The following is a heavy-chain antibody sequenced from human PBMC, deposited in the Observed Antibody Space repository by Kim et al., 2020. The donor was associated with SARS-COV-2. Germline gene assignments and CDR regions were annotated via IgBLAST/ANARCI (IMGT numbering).Heavy chain of an antibody. V-gene: IGHV3-74*01. CDR1: EIPSKTYW. CDR2: IKTDGTSA. J-gene: IGHJ4*02. Sequence: GGSLRLSCTASEIPSKTYWMDWVRQVPGKGLMWISRIKTDGTSAAYADSVKGRFTISTDNAKNTIYLQMHSLRDEDTAVYYCVRLPPGYWGQGTLVTVSS. CDR3: VRLPPGY.